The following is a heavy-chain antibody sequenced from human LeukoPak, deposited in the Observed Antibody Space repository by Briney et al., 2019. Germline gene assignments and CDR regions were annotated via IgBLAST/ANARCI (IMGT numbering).Heavy chain of an antibody. D-gene: IGHD6-13*01. CDR1: GGSISSGGYS. Sequence: PSETLSLTCAVSGGSISSGGYSWSWIRQPPGKGLEWIGYIYHSGSTYYNPSLKSRVTISVDRSKNQFSLKLSSVTAADTAVYYCARSAAGTTVDYWGQGTLVTVSS. CDR3: ARSAAGTTVDY. CDR2: IYHSGST. V-gene: IGHV4-30-2*01. J-gene: IGHJ4*02.